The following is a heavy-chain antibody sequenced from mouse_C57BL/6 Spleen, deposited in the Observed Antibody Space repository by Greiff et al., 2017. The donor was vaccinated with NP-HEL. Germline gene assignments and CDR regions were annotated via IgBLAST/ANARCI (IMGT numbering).Heavy chain of an antibody. D-gene: IGHD1-1*01. CDR3: ARLYGRDFDV. V-gene: IGHV1-81*01. J-gene: IGHJ1*03. Sequence: LQQSGAELARPGASVKLSCKASGYTFTSYGISWVKQRTGQGLEWIGEIYPRSGNTYYNEKFKGKATLTADKSSSTAYMELRSLTSEDSAVYFCARLYGRDFDVWGTGTTVTVSS. CDR1: GYTFTSYG. CDR2: IYPRSGNT.